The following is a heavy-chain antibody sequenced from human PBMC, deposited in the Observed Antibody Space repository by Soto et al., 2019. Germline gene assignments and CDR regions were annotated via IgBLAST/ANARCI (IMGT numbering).Heavy chain of an antibody. J-gene: IGHJ4*02. D-gene: IGHD2-15*01. CDR1: GGSFSGYY. V-gene: IGHV4-34*01. Sequence: SETLSLTCAVYGGSFSGYYWSWIRQPPGKGLEWIGEINHSGSTDYNPSLKSRVTISVDTSKNQFSLKLSSVTTADTAVYYCARGPYCSGGSCYRAFKDWGQGTLVTVSS. CDR3: ARGPYCSGGSCYRAFKD. CDR2: INHSGST.